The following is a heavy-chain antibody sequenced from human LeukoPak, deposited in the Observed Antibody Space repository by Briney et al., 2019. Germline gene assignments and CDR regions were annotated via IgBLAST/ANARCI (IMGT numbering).Heavy chain of an antibody. Sequence: GGSLRLSCAASGFTFSSYAMSWVRQAPGKGLEWVSAISGSGGSTYYADSVKGRFTISRDNSKNTLYLQMNSLRAVDTAVYYCARDWSSAARLTHWGQGTLVTVSS. CDR3: ARDWSSAARLTH. CDR1: GFTFSSYA. J-gene: IGHJ4*02. V-gene: IGHV3-23*01. CDR2: ISGSGGST. D-gene: IGHD6-6*01.